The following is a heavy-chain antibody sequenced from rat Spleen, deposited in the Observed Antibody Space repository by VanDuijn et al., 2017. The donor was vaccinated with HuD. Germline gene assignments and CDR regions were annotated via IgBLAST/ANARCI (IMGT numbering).Heavy chain of an antibody. CDR3: ASLTTEGLGYFDY. Sequence: EVQLVESGGGLVQPGRSLKLSCAASGFTFSNYGMAWVRQAPTKGLEWVATISYDGSSTYYRDSVKGRFTISRDNAKSTLYLQMDSLRSEDTATYYCASLTTEGLGYFDYWGQGVMVTVSS. CDR1: GFTFSNYG. V-gene: IGHV5-29*01. D-gene: IGHD1-11*01. J-gene: IGHJ2*01. CDR2: ISYDGSST.